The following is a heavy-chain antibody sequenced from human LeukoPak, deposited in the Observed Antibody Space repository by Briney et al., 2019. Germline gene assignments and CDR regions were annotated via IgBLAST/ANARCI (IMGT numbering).Heavy chain of an antibody. CDR1: GITFSSYS. CDR2: ISSSSSTI. Sequence: GGSPRLSCAASGITFSSYSMNWVRQAPGKGLEWVSYISSSSSTIYYADSVKGRFTISRGNAKNSLYLHMNSLRAEDTAVYYCARNPGVTAGRGHYYYMDVWGKGTTVTVSS. J-gene: IGHJ6*03. CDR3: ARNPGVTAGRGHYYYMDV. D-gene: IGHD2-2*01. V-gene: IGHV3-48*04.